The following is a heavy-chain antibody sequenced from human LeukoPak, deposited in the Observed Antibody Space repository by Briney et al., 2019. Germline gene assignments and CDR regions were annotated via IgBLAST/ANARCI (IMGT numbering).Heavy chain of an antibody. Sequence: TSETLSLTCTVSGGSISGSSYYWSWIRQPPGKGLEWIGYIYYSGSTNYNPSLKSRVTISVDTSKNQFSLQLSAVTAADTAVYYCARQAAAGTGRWYYFDFWGQGTLVTVSS. V-gene: IGHV4-61*01. CDR3: ARQAAAGTGRWYYFDF. CDR2: IYYSGST. D-gene: IGHD6-13*01. CDR1: GGSISGSSYY. J-gene: IGHJ4*02.